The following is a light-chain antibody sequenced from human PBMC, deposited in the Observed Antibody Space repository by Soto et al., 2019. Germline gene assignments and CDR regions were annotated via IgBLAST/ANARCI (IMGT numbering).Light chain of an antibody. CDR2: EVS. CDR3: SSYTSSSNYV. Sequence: QSALTQPASFSGSLGQSITISATGTSSAVGGYNYVSWYQQHPGKAPKLMIYEVSNRPSGVSNRFSDSKSGNTASLTISGLQAEDEADYYCSSYTSSSNYVFGTGTKLTVL. J-gene: IGLJ1*01. CDR1: SSAVGGYNY. V-gene: IGLV2-14*01.